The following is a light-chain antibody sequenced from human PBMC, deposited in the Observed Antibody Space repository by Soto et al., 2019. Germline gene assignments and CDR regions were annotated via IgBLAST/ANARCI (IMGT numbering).Light chain of an antibody. CDR1: GSDVHTYDY. CDR2: DVT. V-gene: IGLV2-11*01. Sequence: QSALTQPRSVSGSPGQSVTISCIGTGSDVHTYDYVSWYQQYPDKAPKLMIYDVTKRPSGVPDRFSGSKSGNTASLTISGLQAEDEADYYCCSYAGTYTYVFGTGTKLTVL. CDR3: CSYAGTYTYV. J-gene: IGLJ1*01.